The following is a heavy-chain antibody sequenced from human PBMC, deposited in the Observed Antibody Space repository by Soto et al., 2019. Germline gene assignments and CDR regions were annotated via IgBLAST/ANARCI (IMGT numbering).Heavy chain of an antibody. J-gene: IGHJ4*02. D-gene: IGHD6-19*01. CDR2: ISYDGSNK. Sequence: QVQLVESGGGVVQPGRSLRLSCAASGFTFSSYGMHWVRQAPGKGLEWVAIISYDGSNKYYADSVKGRFTISRDNSKNTLYLQMNSLRAEDTALYYCAKDIGQWAAVAGRGPYWGQGTLVTVSS. CDR3: AKDIGQWAAVAGRGPY. CDR1: GFTFSSYG. V-gene: IGHV3-30*18.